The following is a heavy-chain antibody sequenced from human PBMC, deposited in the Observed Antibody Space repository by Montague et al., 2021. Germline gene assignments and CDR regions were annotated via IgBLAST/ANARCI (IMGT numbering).Heavy chain of an antibody. J-gene: IGHJ4*02. V-gene: IGHV4-31*03. CDR2: IYSSGST. CDR1: GGAISSGGYY. CDR3: ASENDYSGNCFDY. Sequence: TLSLTCNVSGGAISSGGYYWSWIRQPPGKGLEWIGYIYSSGSTYYSPSLESRITISVDTSQNQSSLRLTSVTAADTAVYFCASENDYSGNCFDYWGQGTLVTVSS. D-gene: IGHD4-23*01.